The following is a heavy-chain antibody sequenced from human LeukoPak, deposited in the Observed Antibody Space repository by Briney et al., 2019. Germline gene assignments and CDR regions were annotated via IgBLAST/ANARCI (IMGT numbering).Heavy chain of an antibody. V-gene: IGHV3-11*01. J-gene: IGHJ6*02. CDR2: ITNGGSTI. CDR1: GFTFSDYN. Sequence: TGGSLRLSCAASGFTFSDYNMNWVRQAPGKGLEWVSYITNGGSTIHHTDSVKGRFTISRDNAKKTLYLQMNSLRAEDTAVYYCARSIGLTGGGVDVWGQGTTVTVSS. D-gene: IGHD3-9*01. CDR3: ARSIGLTGGGVDV.